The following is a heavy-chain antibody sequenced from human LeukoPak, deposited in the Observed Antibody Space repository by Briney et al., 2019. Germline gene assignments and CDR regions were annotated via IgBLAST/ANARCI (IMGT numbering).Heavy chain of an antibody. CDR3: ARNYYYGSGSPRAFDI. J-gene: IGHJ3*02. Sequence: GASVKVSCKTSGYTFIAYYLHWVRQAPGQGLEWMGWINPNSGGTNYPQKFQGRVTMTRDTSISAAYMELRSLRSDDTAVYYCARNYYYGSGSPRAFDIWGQGTMVTVSS. V-gene: IGHV1-2*02. CDR2: INPNSGGT. CDR1: GYTFIAYY. D-gene: IGHD3-10*01.